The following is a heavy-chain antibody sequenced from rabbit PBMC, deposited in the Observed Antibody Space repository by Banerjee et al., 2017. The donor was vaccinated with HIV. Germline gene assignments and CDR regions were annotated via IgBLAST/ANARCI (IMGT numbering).Heavy chain of an antibody. Sequence: QEQLVESGGGLVQPEGSLTLTCTASGFSLSSSSDYMCWVRQAPGKGLEWIACINTSTGNTVYANWAKGRFTISKTSSTTVTLQMTSLTAADTATYFCARDLAGVIGWNFNLWGPGTLVTV. V-gene: IGHV1S45*01. J-gene: IGHJ4*01. CDR3: ARDLAGVIGWNFNL. CDR1: GFSLSSSSDY. CDR2: INTSTGNT. D-gene: IGHD4-1*01.